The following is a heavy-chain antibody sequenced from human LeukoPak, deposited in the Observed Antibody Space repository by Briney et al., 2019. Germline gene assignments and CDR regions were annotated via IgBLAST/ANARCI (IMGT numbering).Heavy chain of an antibody. CDR1: GGSISSGDYY. D-gene: IGHD3-3*01. CDR3: ATFYDFWSGPPYPRGYNWFDP. J-gene: IGHJ5*02. Sequence: KPSETLSLTCTVSGGSISSGDYYWSWIRQPPGKGLEWIGYIYYSGSTYYNPSLKSRVTISVDTSKNQFSLKLSSVTAADTAVYYCATFYDFWSGPPYPRGYNWFDPWGQGTLVTVSS. CDR2: IYYSGST. V-gene: IGHV4-30-4*08.